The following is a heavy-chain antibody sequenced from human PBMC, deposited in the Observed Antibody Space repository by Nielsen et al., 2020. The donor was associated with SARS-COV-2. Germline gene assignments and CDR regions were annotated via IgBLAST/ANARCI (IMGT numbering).Heavy chain of an antibody. D-gene: IGHD3-3*01. Sequence: SETLSLTCTVSGGSISSGSYYWGWIRQPPGKGLEWIGEINHSGSTNYNPSLKSRVTISVDTSKNQFSLKLSSVTAADTAVYYCARGTIFGVVTAIDYWGQGTLVTVSS. CDR3: ARGTIFGVVTAIDY. CDR1: GGSISSGSYY. J-gene: IGHJ4*02. V-gene: IGHV4-39*07. CDR2: INHSGST.